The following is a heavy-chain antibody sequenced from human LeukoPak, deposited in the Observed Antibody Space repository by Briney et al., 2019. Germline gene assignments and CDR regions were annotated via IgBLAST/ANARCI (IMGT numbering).Heavy chain of an antibody. J-gene: IGHJ4*02. V-gene: IGHV3-23*01. CDR2: ITGGGSGI. D-gene: IGHD3-9*01. Sequence: GGSLRLSCAASGFTFSNYAMSWVRQAPGKGLEWVSAITGGGSGIYYADSMKSRFTISRDNSKNTLYLQIDSLRAEDTAVYYCAKWGDYDVLTGYYVSDYWGQGTLVTVSS. CDR3: AKWGDYDVLTGYYVSDY. CDR1: GFTFSNYA.